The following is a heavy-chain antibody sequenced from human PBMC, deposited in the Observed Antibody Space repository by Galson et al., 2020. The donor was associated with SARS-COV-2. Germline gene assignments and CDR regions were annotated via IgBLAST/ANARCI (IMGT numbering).Heavy chain of an antibody. V-gene: IGHV4-34*01. CDR1: GGSFSNYY. D-gene: IGHD5-18*01. J-gene: IGHJ6*01. CDR3: ASLRDTYYYGMDV. Sequence: SETLSLTCGVYGGSFSNYYWNWIRQPPGKGLEWIGEIYHSGSTNYNPSLKSRVTISIDTSKNQFSLKLSSVTAADTAVYYCASLRDTYYYGMDVWG. CDR2: IYHSGST.